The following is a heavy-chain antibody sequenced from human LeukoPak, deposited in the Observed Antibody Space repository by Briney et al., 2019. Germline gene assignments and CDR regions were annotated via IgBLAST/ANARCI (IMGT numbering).Heavy chain of an antibody. D-gene: IGHD2-15*01. V-gene: IGHV3-7*05. CDR1: GFTFSNYW. CDR2: IKQDGSEK. Sequence: GGSLRLSCAASGFTFSNYWMIWVRQAPGKGLEWVGNIKQDGSEKRYADSVRGRFSISRDNAQTSLYLQMNSLRADDTAVYYCARDGYCSGGSCRLPFDYWGQGTLVTVSS. J-gene: IGHJ4*02. CDR3: ARDGYCSGGSCRLPFDY.